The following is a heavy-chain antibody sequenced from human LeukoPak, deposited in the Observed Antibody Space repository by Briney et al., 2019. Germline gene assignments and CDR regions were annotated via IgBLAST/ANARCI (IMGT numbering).Heavy chain of an antibody. CDR2: ISYDGSNK. CDR3: ARDNGDYHDSSAGLTPLGY. D-gene: IGHD3-22*01. V-gene: IGHV3-30*04. Sequence: PGRSLRLSCTASGFTFSSYAMHWVRQTPGKGLEWVALISYDGSNKYYADSVKGRFTISRDNSKNTLYLQMNSLRAEDTAVHYCARDNGDYHDSSAGLTPLGYWGHGTLVTVSS. J-gene: IGHJ4*01. CDR1: GFTFSSYA.